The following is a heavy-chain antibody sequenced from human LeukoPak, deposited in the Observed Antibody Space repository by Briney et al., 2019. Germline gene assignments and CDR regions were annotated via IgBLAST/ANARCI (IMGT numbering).Heavy chain of an antibody. Sequence: GGSLRLSCAASGFTFSSHAMHWVRQAPGKGLEYVSAISSNGGSTYYANSVKGRFTISRDNSKNTLYLQMGSLRAEGMAVYYCARALGDGYNRFDYWGQGTLVTVSS. CDR3: ARALGDGYNRFDY. CDR1: GFTFSSHA. J-gene: IGHJ4*02. CDR2: ISSNGGST. D-gene: IGHD5-24*01. V-gene: IGHV3-64*01.